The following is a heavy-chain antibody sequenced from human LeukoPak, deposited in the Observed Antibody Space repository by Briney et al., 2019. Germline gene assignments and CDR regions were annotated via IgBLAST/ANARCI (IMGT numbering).Heavy chain of an antibody. CDR3: ARDSKAGTRPDY. CDR1: GGTFSSYA. J-gene: IGHJ4*02. V-gene: IGHV1-69*01. Sequence: SVKVSCKASGGTFSSYAISWVRQAPGQGLEWMGGIIPIFGTANYAQKFQGRVTITADESTSTAYMELRSLTSDDTAVYYCARDSKAGTRPDYWGQGTLVIVSS. CDR2: IIPIFGTA.